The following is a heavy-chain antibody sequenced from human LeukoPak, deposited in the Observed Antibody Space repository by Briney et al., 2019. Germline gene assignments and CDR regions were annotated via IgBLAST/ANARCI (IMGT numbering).Heavy chain of an antibody. CDR1: GFTFSSYE. D-gene: IGHD1-7*01. Sequence: GGSLRLSCAASGFTFSSYEMNWVRQAPGKGLEWVSYISSSGSTIYYADSVKGRFTISRDNAKNSLYLQMNSLRAEDTAVYYCAREKTGTWVFFYYYGMDVWGQGTTVTVSS. CDR3: AREKTGTWVFFYYYGMDV. CDR2: ISSSGSTI. J-gene: IGHJ6*02. V-gene: IGHV3-48*03.